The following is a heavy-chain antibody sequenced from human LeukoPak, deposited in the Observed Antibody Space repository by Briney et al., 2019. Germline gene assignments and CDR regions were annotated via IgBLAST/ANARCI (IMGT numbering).Heavy chain of an antibody. V-gene: IGHV3-66*01. CDR3: ASGPLTYSSDWYEMGY. D-gene: IGHD6-19*01. CDR1: GFTVSSSY. J-gene: IGHJ4*02. CDR2: ICSDGAT. Sequence: GGSLRLSCAASGFTVSSSYLSCVRQAPGKGLEWVSVICSDGATFYAASVKGRFIISRDSSKNTLYLQMNSLRAEDTAVYYCASGPLTYSSDWYEMGYWGQGTLVTVSS.